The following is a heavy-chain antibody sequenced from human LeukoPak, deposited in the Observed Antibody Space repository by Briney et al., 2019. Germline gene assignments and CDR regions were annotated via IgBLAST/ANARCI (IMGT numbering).Heavy chain of an antibody. CDR1: GFTFDDYA. Sequence: GGSLRLSCAASGFTFDDYAMHWVRQAPGKGLEWVSGISWNSGSIGYADSVKGRFTISRDNAKNSLYLQMNSLRAEDTALYYCAKEGYCSSTSCPKDGMDVWGQGTTVTVSS. CDR3: AKEGYCSSTSCPKDGMDV. D-gene: IGHD2-2*01. CDR2: ISWNSGSI. J-gene: IGHJ6*02. V-gene: IGHV3-9*01.